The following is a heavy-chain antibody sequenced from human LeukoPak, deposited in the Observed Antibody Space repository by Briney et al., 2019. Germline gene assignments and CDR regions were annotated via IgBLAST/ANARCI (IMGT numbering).Heavy chain of an antibody. V-gene: IGHV3-23*01. D-gene: IGHD1-14*01. J-gene: IGHJ4*02. Sequence: GGSLRLSCAAAGFTFSSYAMSCVRQAPGKGLEWVSAISGSGGSTYYADSVEGRFTISRDNAKNTLSLEMNSLGDEDTAVYYCSRDFNGRNDFWGQGTLVTVSS. CDR3: SRDFNGRNDF. CDR1: GFTFSSYA. CDR2: ISGSGGST.